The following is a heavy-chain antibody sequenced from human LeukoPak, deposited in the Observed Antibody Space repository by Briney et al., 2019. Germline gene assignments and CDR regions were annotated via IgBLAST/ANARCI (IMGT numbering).Heavy chain of an antibody. J-gene: IGHJ4*02. CDR1: GFTFTSSA. CDR2: IIVGSGNT. CDR3: AADFGATVVTPLDY. V-gene: IGHV1-58*01. D-gene: IGHD4-23*01. Sequence: ASVKVSCKASGFTFTSSAVQWVRQARGQRLEWMGWIIVGSGNTNYAQKFQERVTITRDMSTSTAYMELSSLRSEDTAVYYCAADFGATVVTPLDYWGQGTLVTVSS.